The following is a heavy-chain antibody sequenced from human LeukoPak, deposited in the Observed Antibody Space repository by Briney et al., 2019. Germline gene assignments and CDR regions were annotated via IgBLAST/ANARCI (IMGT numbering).Heavy chain of an antibody. CDR1: GGSISSSNYY. D-gene: IGHD3-16*01. CDR2: MYQSGST. CDR3: ATITFGVVKGSYYFDY. V-gene: IGHV4-39*01. Sequence: SETLSLTCTVSGGSISSSNYYWGWIRQPPGKGLEWIGSMYQSGSTYYNPSLKSRVTISVDTTKNQFFLKLSSETAADTAVYYCATITFGVVKGSYYFDYWGQGTLVTVSS. J-gene: IGHJ4*02.